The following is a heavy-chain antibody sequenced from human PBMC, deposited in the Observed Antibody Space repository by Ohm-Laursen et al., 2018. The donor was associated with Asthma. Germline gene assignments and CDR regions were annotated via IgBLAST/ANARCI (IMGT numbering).Heavy chain of an antibody. V-gene: IGHV3-11*04. CDR2: ISGSGSTI. CDR3: AYEFGGSGDY. Sequence: SLRLSCTASGFRFSDYYMSWLRQAPGKGLEWVSYISGSGSTIYYGDSVKGRFTISRDDAKNTVYLQMNSLRVDDTAIYYCAYEFGGSGDYWGQGTLVTVSS. J-gene: IGHJ4*02. D-gene: IGHD3-10*01. CDR1: GFRFSDYY.